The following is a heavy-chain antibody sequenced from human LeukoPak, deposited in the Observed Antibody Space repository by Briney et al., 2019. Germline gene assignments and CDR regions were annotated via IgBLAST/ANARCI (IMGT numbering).Heavy chain of an antibody. CDR1: GGSISSGDYC. D-gene: IGHD3-10*01. Sequence: PSETLSLTCAVSGGSISSGDYCWGWIRQPAGKGLEWIVYIYHSGNTYYNPSLKSRLTMSVDTFKDQFSLKLSSVTAADTAVYFCARGTTSSGKEFDPWGQGILVTVPS. CDR3: ARGTTSSGKEFDP. V-gene: IGHV4-30-2*01. CDR2: IYHSGNT. J-gene: IGHJ5*02.